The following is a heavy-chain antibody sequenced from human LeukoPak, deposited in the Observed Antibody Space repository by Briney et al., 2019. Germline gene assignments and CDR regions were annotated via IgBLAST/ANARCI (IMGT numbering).Heavy chain of an antibody. V-gene: IGHV3-7*01. Sequence: PGGSLRLSCAASGFTFSSYWMTWVRQAPGKGLEWLAKKKQDGSEKFYVDSVKGRFTISRDNAKNSLHLQMNSLRAEDTAVYYCARDPYYYESSGYFFGAFDIWGQGTMVTVSS. CDR3: ARDPYYYESSGYFFGAFDI. D-gene: IGHD3-22*01. J-gene: IGHJ3*02. CDR2: KKQDGSEK. CDR1: GFTFSSYW.